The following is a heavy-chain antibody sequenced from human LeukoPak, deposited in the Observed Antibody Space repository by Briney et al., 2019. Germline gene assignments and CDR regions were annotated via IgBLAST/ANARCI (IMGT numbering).Heavy chain of an antibody. D-gene: IGHD1-26*01. V-gene: IGHV1-2*02. CDR2: INPKSGDR. CDR3: ARDVSGSSPYFDY. Sequence: ASVKVSCKASGYXXPXYXXXXXXXXXXXXXXXXGWINPKSGDRIYAQKFQDRVTMTRDTSISTAYMELSRLRSDDTAVYYCARDVSGSSPYFDYWGQGTLVTVSS. CDR1: GYXXPXYX. J-gene: IGHJ4*02.